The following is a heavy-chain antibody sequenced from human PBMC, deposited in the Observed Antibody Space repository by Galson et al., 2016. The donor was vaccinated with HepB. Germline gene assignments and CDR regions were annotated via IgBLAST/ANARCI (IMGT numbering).Heavy chain of an antibody. Sequence: SVKVSCKASGGSFSTYTTSWLRQAPGQGPEWMGGIIPIFGAANYAQKSQGRVTMTADESTSTAYMELTSLSSEDTAVYYCARDRPGIAALFASWGQGTLVTVSS. V-gene: IGHV1-69*13. J-gene: IGHJ1*01. CDR1: GGSFSTYT. CDR3: ARDRPGIAALFAS. D-gene: IGHD6-6*01. CDR2: IIPIFGAA.